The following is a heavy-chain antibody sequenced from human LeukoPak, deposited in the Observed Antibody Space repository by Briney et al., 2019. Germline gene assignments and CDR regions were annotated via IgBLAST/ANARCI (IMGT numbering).Heavy chain of an antibody. CDR3: ARGPLMITFGGVIVSGYFDY. Sequence: PSETLSLTCAVYGGSFSGYYWSWIRQPPGKGLEWIGEINHSGSTNYNPSLKSRVTISVDTSKNQFSLNLSSVTAADTAVYYCARGPLMITFGGVIVSGYFDYWGQGTLVTVSS. D-gene: IGHD3-16*02. J-gene: IGHJ4*02. CDR1: GGSFSGYY. CDR2: INHSGST. V-gene: IGHV4-34*01.